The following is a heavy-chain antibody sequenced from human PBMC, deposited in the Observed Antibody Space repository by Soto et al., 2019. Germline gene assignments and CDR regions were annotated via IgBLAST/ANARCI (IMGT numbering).Heavy chain of an antibody. J-gene: IGHJ6*03. D-gene: IGHD2-15*01. CDR2: MNPNSGNT. V-gene: IGHV1-8*01. CDR1: GYAFTSYD. Sequence: AASVKVSCKASGYAFTSYDINWVRQATGQGLEWMGWMNPNSGNTGYAQKFQGRVTMTRNASISTAYMELSSLRSEDTAVYYCARGDRVVVAATRIYYYYYMDVWGKGTTVTVSS. CDR3: ARGDRVVVAATRIYYYYYMDV.